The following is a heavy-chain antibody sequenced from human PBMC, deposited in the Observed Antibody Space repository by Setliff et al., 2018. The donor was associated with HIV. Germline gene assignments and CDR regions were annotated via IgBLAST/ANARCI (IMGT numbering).Heavy chain of an antibody. V-gene: IGHV4-34*01. Sequence: PSETLSLTCAVYGESFSGYYWNWIRQPPGKGLEWIGEINHRGSTNYNPSLKSRVTMSVDTSKNQFSLKLNSVTAADTAVYYCARGDRDGIAWGQGTLVTVSS. D-gene: IGHD2-21*01. J-gene: IGHJ5*02. CDR1: GESFSGYY. CDR2: INHRGST. CDR3: ARGDRDGIA.